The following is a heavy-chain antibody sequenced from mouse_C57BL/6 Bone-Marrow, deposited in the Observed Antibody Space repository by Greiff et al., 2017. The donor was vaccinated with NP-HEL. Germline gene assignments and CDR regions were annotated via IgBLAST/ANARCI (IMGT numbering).Heavy chain of an antibody. CDR2: IWSGGST. Sequence: VQRVESGPGLVQPSQSLSITCTVSGFSLTSYGVHWVRQSPGKGLEWLGVIWSGGSTDYNAAFISRLSISKDNSKSQVFFKMNSLQADDTAIYYCARREDYDHYYAMDYWGQGTSVTVSS. V-gene: IGHV2-2*01. D-gene: IGHD2-4*01. CDR1: GFSLTSYG. J-gene: IGHJ4*01. CDR3: ARREDYDHYYAMDY.